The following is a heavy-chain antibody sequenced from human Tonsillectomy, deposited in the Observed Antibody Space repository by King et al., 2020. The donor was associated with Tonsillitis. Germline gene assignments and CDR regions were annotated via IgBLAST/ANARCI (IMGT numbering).Heavy chain of an antibody. V-gene: IGHV2-5*02. CDR1: GFSLRTSGVG. CDR2: IYWDDDK. D-gene: IGHD1-7*01. CDR3: AHRLNWNYAFDI. Sequence: TLKESGPTLVKPTQTLTLTCTFSGFSLRTSGVGVCWIRQPPGKALEWLALIYWDDDKRYSPSLKIRLTITKDTSKNQVVLTMTNVDPVDTATYFCAHRLNWNYAFDIWGQGTMVTVSS. J-gene: IGHJ3*02.